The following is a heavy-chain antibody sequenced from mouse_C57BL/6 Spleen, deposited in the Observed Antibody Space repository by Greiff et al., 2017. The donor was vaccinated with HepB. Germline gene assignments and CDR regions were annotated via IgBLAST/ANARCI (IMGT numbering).Heavy chain of an antibody. V-gene: IGHV1-76*01. Sequence: QVQLQQSGAELVRPGASVKLSCKASGYTFTDYYINWVKQRPGQGLEWIARIYPGSGNTYYNEKFKGKATLTAEKSSSTAYMQLSSLTSEDSAVYFCARYGYYGDYYAMDYWGQGTSVTVSS. CDR3: ARYGYYGDYYAMDY. D-gene: IGHD2-3*01. CDR1: GYTFTDYY. J-gene: IGHJ4*01. CDR2: IYPGSGNT.